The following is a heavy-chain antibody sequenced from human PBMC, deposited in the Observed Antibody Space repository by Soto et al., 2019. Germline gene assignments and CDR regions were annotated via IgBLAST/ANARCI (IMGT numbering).Heavy chain of an antibody. CDR3: AKDATRTSGWYYFDY. V-gene: IGHV3-23*01. J-gene: IGHJ4*02. CDR1: GFTFSNYD. D-gene: IGHD6-19*01. CDR2: IRNRDGRT. Sequence: GGSLRLSCAASGFTFSNYDMGWVRQAPGKGLEWVSAIRNRDGRTYYADAAKGRFTISRDNSKNTLYLQMNSLGAEDTAVYYCAKDATRTSGWYYFDYWGQGTLVTVSS.